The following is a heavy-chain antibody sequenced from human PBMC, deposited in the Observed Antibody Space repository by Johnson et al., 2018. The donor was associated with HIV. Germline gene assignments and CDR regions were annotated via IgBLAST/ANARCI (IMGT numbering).Heavy chain of an antibody. CDR1: GFTFDDYG. Sequence: VQLVESGGGVVRPGGSLILSCAASGFTFDDYGMSWVRQAPGKGLEWVSAISGSGGSTYYADSVKGRFTISRDNSKNTLYLQMNSLRAEDTAVYYCARDRLYYGSSWYEESNAFDIWGQGTMVTVSS. CDR2: ISGSGGST. J-gene: IGHJ3*02. V-gene: IGHV3-23*04. CDR3: ARDRLYYGSSWYEESNAFDI. D-gene: IGHD6-13*01.